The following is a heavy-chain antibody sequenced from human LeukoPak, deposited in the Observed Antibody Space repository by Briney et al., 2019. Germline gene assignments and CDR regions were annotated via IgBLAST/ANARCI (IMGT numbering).Heavy chain of an antibody. CDR2: IIPILGIA. J-gene: IGHJ5*02. D-gene: IGHD4-17*01. CDR1: GGTFSSYT. V-gene: IGHV1-69*04. CDR3: ARDVSPTVTTLLDP. Sequence: SVKVSCKASGGTFSSYTISWVRQAPGQGLEWMGRIIPILGIANYAQRFQGRVTITADKSTSTAYMELSSLRSEDTAVYYCARDVSPTVTTLLDPWGQGTLVTVSS.